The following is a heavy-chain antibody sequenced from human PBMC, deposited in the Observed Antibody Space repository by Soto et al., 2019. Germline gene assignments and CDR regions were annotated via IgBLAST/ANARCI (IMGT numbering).Heavy chain of an antibody. CDR1: GGSFSGYY. J-gene: IGHJ2*01. Sequence: QVQLQQWGAGPLRPLETLSLTCGVSGGSFSGYYWAWIRQSPGKGLEWIGEINDRGSINYNPSLKSRVSISVDSAKEHYSLNLGSVTAADTAVYFCAREGHDMLTGPPWVWYFDLWGRGTLVTVSS. CDR3: AREGHDMLTGPPWVWYFDL. V-gene: IGHV4-34*01. D-gene: IGHD3-9*01. CDR2: INDRGSI.